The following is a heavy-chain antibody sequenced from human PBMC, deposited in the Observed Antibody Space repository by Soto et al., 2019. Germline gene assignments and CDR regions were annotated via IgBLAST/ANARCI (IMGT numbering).Heavy chain of an antibody. D-gene: IGHD1-26*01. CDR1: GNFCSKYG. Sequence: QVQLVQSGAEVKKPGASVKVSCKTPGNFCSKYGISWVRQAPGQGLEWMGWINGNTGSTNYAQKFRGRVTMTTDTSTGMVYMDLSSLTSDDTAIYYCGRDGDQWDQRYLDYWVQGTLVSV. CDR3: GRDGDQWDQRYLDY. V-gene: IGHV1-18*01. J-gene: IGHJ4*02. CDR2: INGNTGST.